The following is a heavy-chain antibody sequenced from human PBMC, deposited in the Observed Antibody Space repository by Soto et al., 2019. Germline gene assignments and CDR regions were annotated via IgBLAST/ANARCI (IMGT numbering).Heavy chain of an antibody. CDR3: GRATYSCGWFLDC. CDR1: GFTFSDHY. V-gene: IGHV3-72*01. CDR2: TRNKANSYTT. D-gene: IGHD6-25*01. J-gene: IGHJ4*02. Sequence: EVQLVESGGGLVQPGGSLRLSCAASGFTFSDHYMDWVRQAPGKGLEWVGRTRNKANSYTTEYAASVKGRFTISRDDSKNSLYLQMNTLRTEDTAVYYCGRATYSCGWFLDCWGQGTLVTVSS.